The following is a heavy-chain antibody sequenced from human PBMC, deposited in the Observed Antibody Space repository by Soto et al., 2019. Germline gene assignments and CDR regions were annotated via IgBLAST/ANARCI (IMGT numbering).Heavy chain of an antibody. D-gene: IGHD6-13*01. V-gene: IGHV3-23*01. Sequence: EVQLLESGGGLVQPGGSLRLSCAASGFTFSSYAMSWVRQAPGKGLEWVSAISGSGGSTYYADSVKGRFTISRDNSKKTLYLQMNSLRAEDMAVYYCAKIPHSSSWYLDAFDIWGQGTMVTVSS. CDR2: ISGSGGST. CDR1: GFTFSSYA. CDR3: AKIPHSSSWYLDAFDI. J-gene: IGHJ3*02.